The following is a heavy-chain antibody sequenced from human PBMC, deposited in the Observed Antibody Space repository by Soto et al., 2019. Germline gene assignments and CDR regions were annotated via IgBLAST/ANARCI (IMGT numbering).Heavy chain of an antibody. CDR3: SREQLVVPAAYYYYIMDV. V-gene: IGHV1-69*01. CDR2: IIPIFGTA. Sequence: QVQLVQSGAEVKKPGSSVKVSCKASGGTFSSYAISWVRQAPGQGLEWMGGIIPIFGTATYAQKFQGRVTITADESTMRANMELSSRRSDDKAVYYCSREQLVVPAAYYYYIMDVWGQGTTVTDYS. D-gene: IGHD2-2*01. J-gene: IGHJ6*02. CDR1: GGTFSSYA.